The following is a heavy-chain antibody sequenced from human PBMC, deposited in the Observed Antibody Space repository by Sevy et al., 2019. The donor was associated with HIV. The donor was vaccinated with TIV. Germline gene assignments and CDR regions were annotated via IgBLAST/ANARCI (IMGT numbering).Heavy chain of an antibody. V-gene: IGHV3-21*01. Sequence: GGSLRLSCAASGFVFSDYSMNWVRQAPGKGLEWISSVSSSSNYIYYADSVKGRFTISRDSAKNSLYLQMNSLRAEDTAVYYCARDPRTLTVVGYYFDSWGQGTLVTVSS. J-gene: IGHJ4*02. CDR3: ARDPRTLTVVGYYFDS. CDR2: VSSSSNYI. D-gene: IGHD3-22*01. CDR1: GFVFSDYS.